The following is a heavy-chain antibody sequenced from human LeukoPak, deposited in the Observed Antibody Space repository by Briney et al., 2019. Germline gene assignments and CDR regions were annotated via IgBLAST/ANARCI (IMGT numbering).Heavy chain of an antibody. Sequence: SQTLSLTCAISGDSVSSNSAAWNWIRQSPSRGLECLGRTYYRSKWFNDYAVSVKSRIITDPDTSKNQFSLQLNSVTPEDTAVYYCARGGSGGRAFDIWGQGTMVTVSS. D-gene: IGHD3-10*01. CDR1: GDSVSSNSAA. V-gene: IGHV6-1*01. J-gene: IGHJ3*02. CDR3: ARGGSGGRAFDI. CDR2: TYYRSKWFN.